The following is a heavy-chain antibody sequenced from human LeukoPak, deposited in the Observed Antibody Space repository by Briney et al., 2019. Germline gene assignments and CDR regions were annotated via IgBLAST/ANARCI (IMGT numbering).Heavy chain of an antibody. CDR3: KRPQRGYNYLAFDI. D-gene: IGHD5-24*01. Sequence: GESLKISCRGSGYSFTSYWIGRVRQMPGKGLEWMGIIYPGDSDTRYRPSFLGQVIISVDKSISTAYLQWSTLKASDTVMYYCKRPQRGYNYLAFDIWGQGTMVTVSS. J-gene: IGHJ3*02. V-gene: IGHV5-51*01. CDR2: IYPGDSDT. CDR1: GYSFTSYW.